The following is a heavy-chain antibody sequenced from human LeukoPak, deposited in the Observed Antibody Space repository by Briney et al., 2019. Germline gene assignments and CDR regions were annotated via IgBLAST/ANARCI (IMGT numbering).Heavy chain of an antibody. CDR1: GFTFSSYG. CDR2: ISYDGSNK. D-gene: IGHD4-17*01. Sequence: PGGSLRLSCAASGFTFSSYGMHWVRQAPGKGLEWVAVISYDGSNKYYADSVKGRFTISRDNSKNTLYLQMNSLRVEDTAMYYCARDQWLPTVTTPDYWGQGTLVTVSS. J-gene: IGHJ4*02. V-gene: IGHV3-30*03. CDR3: ARDQWLPTVTTPDY.